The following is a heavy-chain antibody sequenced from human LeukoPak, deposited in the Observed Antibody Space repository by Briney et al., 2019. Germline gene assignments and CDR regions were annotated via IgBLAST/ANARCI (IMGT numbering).Heavy chain of an antibody. CDR3: ARAQVWSGYYYYYGMDV. D-gene: IGHD3-3*01. J-gene: IGHJ6*02. V-gene: IGHV4-4*02. CDR1: GGSISSSNW. CDR2: IYHSGST. Sequence: PSGTLSLTCAVSGGSISSSNWWSWVRQPPGKGLEWIGEIYHSGSTNYNPSLKSRVTISVDKSKNQFSLKLSSVTAADTAVYYCARAQVWSGYYYYYGMDVWGQGTTVTVSS.